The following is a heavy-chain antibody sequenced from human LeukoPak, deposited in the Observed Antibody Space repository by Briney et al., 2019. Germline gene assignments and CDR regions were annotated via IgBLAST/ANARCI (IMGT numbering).Heavy chain of an antibody. D-gene: IGHD5-18*01. V-gene: IGHV3-21*01. Sequence: GRCLRLSCAVSGLTFTIHSMNWVRHAPGKVLEWVASIRTCSSYIYYADSVKGRFTISGEDAKNTLYLQMNSLRAEDTAVYYCARDGRATARWYYYYGMDVWGQGTTVTVSS. CDR1: GLTFTIHS. CDR3: ARDGRATARWYYYYGMDV. CDR2: IRTCSSYI. J-gene: IGHJ6*02.